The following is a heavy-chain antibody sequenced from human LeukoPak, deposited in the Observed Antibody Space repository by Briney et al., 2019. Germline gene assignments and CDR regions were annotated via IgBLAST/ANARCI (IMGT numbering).Heavy chain of an antibody. CDR2: IIGSGGGT. V-gene: IGHV3-23*01. J-gene: IGHJ4*02. CDR1: GFTFTNHA. D-gene: IGHD3-16*02. CDR3: ARAGYDYVWGSYRWRNYFDY. Sequence: GGSLRLPCAASGFTFTNHAMTWVRQAPGKGPEWVSTIIGSGGGTYYADSVKGRFTISRDNSKNTLYLQMNSLRAEDTAVYYCARAGYDYVWGSYRWRNYFDYWGQGTLVTVSS.